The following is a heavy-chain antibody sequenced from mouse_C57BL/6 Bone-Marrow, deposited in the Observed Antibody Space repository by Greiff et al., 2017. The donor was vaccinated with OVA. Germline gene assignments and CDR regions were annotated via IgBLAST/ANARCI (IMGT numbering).Heavy chain of an antibody. J-gene: IGHJ4*01. CDR2: IYPGSGST. V-gene: IGHV1-55*01. CDR3: ARLRFFEYYAMDY. CDR1: GYTFTSYW. Sequence: HVQLQQPGAELVKPGASVKMSCKASGYTFTSYWITWVKQRPGQGLEWIGDIYPGSGSTNYNEKFKSKATLTVDTSSSTAYMQLSSLTSEDSAVYYCARLRFFEYYAMDYWGQGTSVTVSS.